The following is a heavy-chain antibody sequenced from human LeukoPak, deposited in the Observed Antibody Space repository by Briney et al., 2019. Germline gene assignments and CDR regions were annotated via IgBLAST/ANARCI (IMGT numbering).Heavy chain of an antibody. V-gene: IGHV3-21*01. CDR1: GFTFSSYS. CDR2: ISSSSSYI. D-gene: IGHD5-12*01. Sequence: PGGSLRLSCAASGFTFSSYSMNWVRQAPGKGLEWVSSISSSSSYIYYADSVKGRFTISRDNAKNSLYLQMNSLRAEDTAVYYCAGRGYDRYDDAFDIWGQGTMVTVSS. J-gene: IGHJ3*02. CDR3: AGRGYDRYDDAFDI.